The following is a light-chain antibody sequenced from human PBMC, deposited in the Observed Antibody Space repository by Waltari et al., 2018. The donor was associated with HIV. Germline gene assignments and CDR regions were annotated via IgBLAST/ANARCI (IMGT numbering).Light chain of an antibody. CDR2: SAF. CDR1: HSIGNN. Sequence: EIVMTQSPATVSVSPGEGATLSCRASHSIGNNLAWHQQRPGQAPRLLIYSAFTRATGIPARCSGSGSVTQFTLTIDSLQSEDFAIYYCQHYNNWPYTFGQGTRLEIK. CDR3: QHYNNWPYT. J-gene: IGKJ2*01. V-gene: IGKV3-15*01.